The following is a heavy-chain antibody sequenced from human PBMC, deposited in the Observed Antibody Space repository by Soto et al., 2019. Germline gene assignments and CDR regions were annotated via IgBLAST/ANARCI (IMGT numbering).Heavy chain of an antibody. Sequence: LSLTCTVSCGSISSGGYYWSWIRQHPGKGLEWIGYIYYSGSTYYNPSLKSRVTISVDTSKNQFSLKLSSVTAADTAVYYCARVVPAADNWFDPWGQGTLVTVSS. CDR2: IYYSGST. D-gene: IGHD2-2*01. CDR1: CGSISSGGYY. V-gene: IGHV4-31*03. J-gene: IGHJ5*02. CDR3: ARVVPAADNWFDP.